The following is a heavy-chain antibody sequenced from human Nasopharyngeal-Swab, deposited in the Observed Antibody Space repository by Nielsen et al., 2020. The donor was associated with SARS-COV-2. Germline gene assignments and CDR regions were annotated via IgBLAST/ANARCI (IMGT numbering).Heavy chain of an antibody. CDR3: ARDLEMAGGLDY. Sequence: GESLKTSCAASGFTVSSNYMSWVRQAPGKGLEWVSVIYSGGSTYYADSVKGRFTISRDNSKNTLYLQMNSLRAEDTAVYYCARDLEMAGGLDYWGQGTLVTVSS. D-gene: IGHD5-24*01. J-gene: IGHJ4*02. CDR1: GFTVSSNY. CDR2: IYSGGST. V-gene: IGHV3-66*01.